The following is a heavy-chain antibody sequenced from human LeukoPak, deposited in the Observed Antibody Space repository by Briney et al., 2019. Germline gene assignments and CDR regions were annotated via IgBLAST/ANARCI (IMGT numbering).Heavy chain of an antibody. J-gene: IGHJ4*02. CDR3: ARAGYSSSWYYFDY. CDR2: INPNSGGT. V-gene: IGHV1-2*06. Sequence: ASVKVSCKDSGYTFTGYYMHWVRQAPGQGLEWMGRINPNSGGTNYAQKFQGRVTMTRDTSISTAYMELSRLRSDDTAVYYCARAGYSSSWYYFDYWGQGTLVTVSS. CDR1: GYTFTGYY. D-gene: IGHD6-13*01.